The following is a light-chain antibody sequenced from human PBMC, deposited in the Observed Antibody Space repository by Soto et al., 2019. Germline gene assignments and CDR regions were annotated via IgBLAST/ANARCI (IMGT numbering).Light chain of an antibody. CDR1: SSDVGDYKY. J-gene: IGLJ2*01. Sequence: QSALTQPPSASGSPGQSVTISCTGTSSDVGDYKYVSWYQQHPGKAPKLIIYEVTKRPSGVPDRFSGSKSGNTASLTVSGLQAEDEADYYCSSYAGSEVFGGGTQLTVL. V-gene: IGLV2-8*01. CDR3: SSYAGSEV. CDR2: EVT.